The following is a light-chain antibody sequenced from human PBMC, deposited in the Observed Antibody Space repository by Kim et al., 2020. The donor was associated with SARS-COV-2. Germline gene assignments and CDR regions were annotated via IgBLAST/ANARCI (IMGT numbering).Light chain of an antibody. CDR2: AAS. Sequence: DIQITQSPSSLSASVGDRVIITCRTSQSISSHLNWYQQKPGKAPNLLIFAASSLQSGVPSRFSGSGSGTDFTLTISTLQPEDFATYYCQQGHSSPQITFGQGTKLEIK. V-gene: IGKV1-39*01. J-gene: IGKJ5*01. CDR1: QSISSH. CDR3: QQGHSSPQIT.